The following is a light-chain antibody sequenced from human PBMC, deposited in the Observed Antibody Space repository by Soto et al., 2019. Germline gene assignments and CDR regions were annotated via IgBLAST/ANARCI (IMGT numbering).Light chain of an antibody. Sequence: EIVLTQSPATLSLSPGERATLSCRASQSVSIYVAWYQHRPGQAPRLLIYDASNRATGIPTRFSGSGSGTDFPLTISSLEPEDFAVYYCRQRSRCLGRAFGQGT. CDR1: QSVSIY. J-gene: IGKJ1*01. CDR2: DAS. CDR3: RQRSRCLGRA. V-gene: IGKV3-11*01.